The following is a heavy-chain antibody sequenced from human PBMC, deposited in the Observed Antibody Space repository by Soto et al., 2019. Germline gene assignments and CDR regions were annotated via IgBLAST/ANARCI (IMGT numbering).Heavy chain of an antibody. Sequence: QVQLVESGGGVVQPGRSLRLSCAASGFTFSSYGMHWVRQAPGKGLEWVAVIWYDGSNKYYADSVKGRFTISRDNSKNTVYRQMNSRRAEDTAVYYCASDTLSAYSSGWYGMDVWGQGTTVTVSS. CDR1: GFTFSSYG. J-gene: IGHJ6*02. CDR3: ASDTLSAYSSGWYGMDV. V-gene: IGHV3-33*01. D-gene: IGHD6-19*01. CDR2: IWYDGSNK.